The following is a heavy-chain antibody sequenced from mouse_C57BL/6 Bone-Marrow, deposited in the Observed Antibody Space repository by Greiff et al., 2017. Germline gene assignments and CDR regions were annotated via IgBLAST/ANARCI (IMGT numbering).Heavy chain of an antibody. D-gene: IGHD2-3*01. Sequence: VKLVESGAELVKPGASVKMSCKASGYTFTTYPIEWMKQNHGKSLEWIGNFHPYNDDTKYNEKFKGKATLTVEKSSSTVYLELSRLTSDDSAVYYCARGDLYDGYYYFDYWGQGTTLTVSS. CDR3: ARGDLYDGYYYFDY. J-gene: IGHJ2*01. CDR2: FHPYNDDT. V-gene: IGHV1-47*01. CDR1: GYTFTTYP.